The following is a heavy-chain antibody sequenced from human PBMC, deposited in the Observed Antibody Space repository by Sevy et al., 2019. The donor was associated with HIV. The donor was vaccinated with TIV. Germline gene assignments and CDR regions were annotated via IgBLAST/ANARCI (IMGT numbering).Heavy chain of an antibody. CDR1: GGSFSGYY. V-gene: IGHV4-34*01. CDR2: INHSGST. CDR3: ARGSSYYYDSSGSPADY. J-gene: IGHJ4*02. D-gene: IGHD3-22*01. Sequence: SETLSPTCAVYGGSFSGYYWSWIRQPPGKGLEWIGEINHSGSTNYNPSLKSRVTISVDTSKNQFSLKLSSVTAADTAVYYCARGSSYYYDSSGSPADYWGQGTLVTVSS.